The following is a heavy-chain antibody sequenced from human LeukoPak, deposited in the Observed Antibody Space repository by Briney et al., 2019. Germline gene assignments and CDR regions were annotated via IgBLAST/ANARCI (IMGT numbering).Heavy chain of an antibody. CDR3: ARDPTYSGYGYYYYYGMDV. Sequence: GSLRLSCAASGFTVSSNYMSWVRQAPGKGLEWVSSISSSSSYIYYADSVKGRFTISRDNAKNSLYLQMNSLRAEDTAVYYCARDPTYSGYGYYYYYGMDVWGQGTTVTVSS. D-gene: IGHD5-12*01. CDR1: GFTVSSNY. V-gene: IGHV3-21*01. J-gene: IGHJ6*02. CDR2: ISSSSSYI.